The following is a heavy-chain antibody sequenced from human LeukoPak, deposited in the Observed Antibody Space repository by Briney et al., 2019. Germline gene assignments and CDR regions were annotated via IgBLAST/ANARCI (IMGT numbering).Heavy chain of an antibody. Sequence: PGGSLRLSRAASGFTFSSYEMNWVRQAPGKGVEWVSYISSSSSHTNYADSVKGRFTISRDNAKNSLYLQMNSLRAEDTAVYYCARTNLGSGWRFDYWGQGTLVTVSS. CDR2: ISSSSSHT. CDR1: GFTFSSYE. J-gene: IGHJ4*02. D-gene: IGHD6-19*01. CDR3: ARTNLGSGWRFDY. V-gene: IGHV3-48*03.